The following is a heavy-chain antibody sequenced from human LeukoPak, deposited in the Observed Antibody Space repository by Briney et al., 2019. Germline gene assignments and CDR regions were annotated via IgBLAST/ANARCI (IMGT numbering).Heavy chain of an antibody. V-gene: IGHV3-30*04. Sequence: GGSLRLSCAASGFIFSSYAMHWVRQAPGKGLEWVAVISYDGINKYNADSVKGRFTISRDDSKNTVYLQMNSLRAEDTAVYYCTRSRYYYDTNGYYPDYWGQGTLVTVSS. J-gene: IGHJ4*02. CDR3: TRSRYYYDTNGYYPDY. D-gene: IGHD3-22*01. CDR2: ISYDGINK. CDR1: GFIFSSYA.